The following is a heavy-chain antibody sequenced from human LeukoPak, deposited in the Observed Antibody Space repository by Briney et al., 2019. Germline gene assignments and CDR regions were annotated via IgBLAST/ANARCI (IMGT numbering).Heavy chain of an antibody. J-gene: IGHJ3*02. CDR1: GGSLSGYY. V-gene: IGHV4-34*01. CDR3: AIEFGYSGSYGAFDI. Sequence: SETLSLTCAVYGGSLSGYYWSWIRQPPGKGLEWIGEINHSGSTNYNPSLKSRVTISVDTSKNQFSLKLSSVTAADTAVYYCAIEFGYSGSYGAFDIWGQGTMVTVSS. CDR2: INHSGST. D-gene: IGHD1-26*01.